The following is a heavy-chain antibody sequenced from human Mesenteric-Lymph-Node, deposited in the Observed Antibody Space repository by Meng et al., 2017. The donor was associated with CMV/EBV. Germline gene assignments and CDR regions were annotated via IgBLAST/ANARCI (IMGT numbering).Heavy chain of an antibody. Sequence: SGPTLVKPTQTLTLTCTFSGFSLSTGGVGVGWIRQPPGKGLEWIGYIYYSGSTNYNPSLKSRVTISIATSKNQFSLKLNTVTAADTAVYFCARLYNWNWAFDCWGQGTLVTVSS. CDR1: GFSLSTGGVG. J-gene: IGHJ4*02. V-gene: IGHV4-61*08. CDR3: ARLYNWNWAFDC. D-gene: IGHD1-7*01. CDR2: IYYSGST.